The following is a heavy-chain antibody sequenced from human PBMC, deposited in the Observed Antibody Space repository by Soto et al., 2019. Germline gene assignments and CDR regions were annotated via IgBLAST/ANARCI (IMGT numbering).Heavy chain of an antibody. CDR1: GFTFSSYE. Sequence: PGGSLRLSCAASGFTFSSYEMNWVRQAPGKGLEWVSYISSTGTSMDYADSVKGRFTISRDNAKNSLHLQLNSLRDEDTAVYYCARETHVIDYWGQGTLVSVSA. J-gene: IGHJ4*02. CDR3: ARETHVIDY. CDR2: ISSTGTSM. V-gene: IGHV3-48*03.